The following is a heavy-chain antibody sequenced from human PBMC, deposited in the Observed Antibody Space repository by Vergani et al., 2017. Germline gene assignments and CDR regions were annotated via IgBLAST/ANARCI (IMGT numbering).Heavy chain of an antibody. J-gene: IGHJ6*03. V-gene: IGHV2-5*04. Sequence: QITLKESGPTLVKPTQILTLICTFSGFSLNTRGVSVAWIRPPPGTALDWLALIYWNDDQHYSPSLNHRVTITKDNSKNQVVLTMTNMDYVDTGTYYCVYRKTECGTTGCFYPFYYYYYMDVWGKGTTVTVSS. D-gene: IGHD1-7*01. CDR1: GFSLNTRGVS. CDR2: IYWNDDQ. CDR3: VYRKTECGTTGCFYPFYYYYYMDV.